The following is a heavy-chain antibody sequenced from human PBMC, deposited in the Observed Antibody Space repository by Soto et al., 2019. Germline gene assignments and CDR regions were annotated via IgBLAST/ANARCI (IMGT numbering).Heavy chain of an antibody. CDR2: IYCSGST. D-gene: IGHD3-10*01. Sequence: QVQLQESGPGLVKPSQTLSLTCTVSGGSISSGDYYWSWIRQPPGKGLEWIGYIYCSGSTYYNPSLKSRVTISVDTSKNQFSLKPRSVTAADTGVYYCARAQGSGCLVSWGQGTLVTVSS. V-gene: IGHV4-30-4*01. CDR3: ARAQGSGCLVS. J-gene: IGHJ4*02. CDR1: GGSISSGDYY.